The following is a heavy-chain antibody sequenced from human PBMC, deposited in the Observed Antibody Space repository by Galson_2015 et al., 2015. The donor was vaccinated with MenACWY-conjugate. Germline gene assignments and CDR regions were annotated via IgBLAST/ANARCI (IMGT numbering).Heavy chain of an antibody. CDR3: ARDCGGDCYSMGYFDY. CDR1: GGTFSSYA. Sequence: SVKVSCKASGGTFSSYAISWVRQAPGQGLEWMGRIIPILGIANYAQKFQGRVTITADKSTSTAYMELSSLRSEDTAVYYCARDCGGDCYSMGYFDYWGQGTLVTVSS. CDR2: IIPILGIA. J-gene: IGHJ4*02. V-gene: IGHV1-69*04. D-gene: IGHD2-21*02.